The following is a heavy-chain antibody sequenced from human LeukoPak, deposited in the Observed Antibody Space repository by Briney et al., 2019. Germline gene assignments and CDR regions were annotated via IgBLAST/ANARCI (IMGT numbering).Heavy chain of an antibody. V-gene: IGHV1-2*02. Sequence: ASVKVSCKASGYTFTGYYMHWVRQAPGQGLEWMGWINPNSGGTNYAQKFQGRVTMTRDTSISTVYMEMSRLRSDDTAVYYCARETMVRGVAVGAFDIWGQGTMVTVSS. J-gene: IGHJ3*02. D-gene: IGHD3-10*01. CDR2: INPNSGGT. CDR3: ARETMVRGVAVGAFDI. CDR1: GYTFTGYY.